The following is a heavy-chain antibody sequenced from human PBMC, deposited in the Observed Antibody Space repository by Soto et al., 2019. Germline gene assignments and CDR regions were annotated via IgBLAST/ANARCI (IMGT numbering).Heavy chain of an antibody. J-gene: IGHJ4*02. CDR1: GFTFDDYA. CDR2: ISWNSGSI. V-gene: IGHV3-9*01. CDR3: AKGDYGDYGSLGLVVY. Sequence: EVQLVESGGGLVQPGRSLRLSCAASGFTFDDYAMHWVRQAPGKGLEWVSGISWNSGSIGYADPVKGRFTISRDNAKNSMYLQMNSLRAEDTALYYCAKGDYGDYGSLGLVVYWGQGTLVTVSS. D-gene: IGHD4-17*01.